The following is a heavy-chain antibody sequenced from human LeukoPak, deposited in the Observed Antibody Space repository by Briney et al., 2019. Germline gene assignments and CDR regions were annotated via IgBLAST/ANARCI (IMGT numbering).Heavy chain of an antibody. V-gene: IGHV4-34*01. D-gene: IGHD3-9*01. Sequence: PSETLSLTCAVYGGSFSGYYWSWIRQPPGKGLEWIGEINHSGSTNYNPSLKSRVTISVDTSKNQFSLKLSSVTAADTAVYYCAREGDDILTGPGLFDYWGQGTLVTVSS. CDR1: GGSFSGYY. CDR3: AREGDDILTGPGLFDY. CDR2: INHSGST. J-gene: IGHJ4*02.